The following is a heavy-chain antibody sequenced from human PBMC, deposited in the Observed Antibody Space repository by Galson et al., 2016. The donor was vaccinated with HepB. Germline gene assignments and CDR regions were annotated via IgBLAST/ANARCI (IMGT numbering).Heavy chain of an antibody. V-gene: IGHV4-31*02. J-gene: IGHJ4*02. CDR3: TWGPVSRVADC. D-gene: IGHD2-2*01. Sequence: SWIRQHPGKGLEWIGYIYYSGSTYYNPSLKSRVTISVDTYKNQSSLKLGYVTAADTAVYYCTWGPVSRVADCWGQGTLVTVSS. CDR2: IYYSGST.